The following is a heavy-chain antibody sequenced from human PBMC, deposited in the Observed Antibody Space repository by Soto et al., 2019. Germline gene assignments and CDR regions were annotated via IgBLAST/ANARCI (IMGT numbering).Heavy chain of an antibody. V-gene: IGHV4-39*01. CDR1: GGSISSSSYY. CDR2: IYYSGST. J-gene: IGHJ6*02. D-gene: IGHD5-12*01. CDR3: ARYVDIVATKPGTDTPYYYFGMDV. Sequence: SETLSLTCTVSGGSISSSSYYGGWLRQPPGKGLEWIGSIYYSGSTYYHPSLKSRVTISVDTTKNQFSLKLSSVTAADTAVYYCARYVDIVATKPGTDTPYYYFGMDVWGQGPTVTVSS.